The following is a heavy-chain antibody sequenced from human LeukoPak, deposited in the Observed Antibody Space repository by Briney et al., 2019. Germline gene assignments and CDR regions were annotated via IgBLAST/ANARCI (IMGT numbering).Heavy chain of an antibody. V-gene: IGHV3-30-3*01. CDR2: ISYDGSNK. CDR3: ARLSPYYYDSSGYPP. CDR1: GFTFSSYA. J-gene: IGHJ5*02. D-gene: IGHD3-22*01. Sequence: GGSLRLSCAASGFTFSSYAMHWVRQAPGKGLEWVAVISYDGSNKHYADSVKGRFTISRDNSKNTLYLQMNSLRAEDTAVYYCARLSPYYYDSSGYPPWGQGTLVTVSS.